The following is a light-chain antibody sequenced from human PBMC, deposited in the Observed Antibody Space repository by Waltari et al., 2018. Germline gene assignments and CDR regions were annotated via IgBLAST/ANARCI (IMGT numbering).Light chain of an antibody. CDR1: QSVGSN. V-gene: IGKV3-15*01. CDR3: QQYYNWPRT. Sequence: EIVMMQSPGTLFPSPGESVILSCRASQSVGSNLAWYQQKPGQAPRLLIYGASTRATDIPGTFSGSGSGTGFTLTISSLQSEDFALYYCQQYYNWPRTFGQGTKVEIK. CDR2: GAS. J-gene: IGKJ1*01.